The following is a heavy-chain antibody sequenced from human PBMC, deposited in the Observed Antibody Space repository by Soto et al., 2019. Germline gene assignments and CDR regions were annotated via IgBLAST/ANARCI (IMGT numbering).Heavy chain of an antibody. J-gene: IGHJ4*02. V-gene: IGHV4-4*07. Sequence: SEALSLTCTVSGGSISSYYWSWIRQPAGKGLEWIGRIYTSGSTNYNPSLKSRVTMSVDTSKNQFSLKLSSVTAADTAVYYCARAGGNYYDSSGYYLNFDYWGQGTPVTVSS. D-gene: IGHD3-22*01. CDR2: IYTSGST. CDR1: GGSISSYY. CDR3: ARAGGNYYDSSGYYLNFDY.